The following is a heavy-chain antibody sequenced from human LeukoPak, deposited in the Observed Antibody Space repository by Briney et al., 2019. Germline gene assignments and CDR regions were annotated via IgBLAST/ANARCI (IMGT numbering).Heavy chain of an antibody. J-gene: IGHJ5*02. CDR1: GYTFTGYY. CDR3: ARVQTDTAMVTVAGTWFDP. D-gene: IGHD5-18*01. Sequence: ASVKVSCKASGYTFTGYYMHWVRQAPGQGLEWMGWINPNSGGTNYAQKFQGRVTMTRDTSISTAYMELRRLRSDDTAVYYCARVQTDTAMVTVAGTWFDPWGQGTLVTVSS. CDR2: INPNSGGT. V-gene: IGHV1-2*02.